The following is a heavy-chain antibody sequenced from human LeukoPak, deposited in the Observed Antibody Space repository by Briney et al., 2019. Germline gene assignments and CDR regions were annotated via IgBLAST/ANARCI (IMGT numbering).Heavy chain of an antibody. V-gene: IGHV3-74*01. Sequence: GSLRLSCAASGFTFSSYWMHWVRQAPGKGLVWVSRIYSDGSSTSYADSVKGRFTISRDNAKNTLYLQMNSLRAEDTAVYYCAWDPHYDFWSGDYADGYYMDVWGKGTTVTASS. CDR2: IYSDGSST. J-gene: IGHJ6*03. CDR3: AWDPHYDFWSGDYADGYYMDV. CDR1: GFTFSSYW. D-gene: IGHD3-3*01.